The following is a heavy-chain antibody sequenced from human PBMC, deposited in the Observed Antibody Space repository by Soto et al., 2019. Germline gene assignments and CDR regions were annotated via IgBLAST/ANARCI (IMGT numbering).Heavy chain of an antibody. J-gene: IGHJ5*02. V-gene: IGHV4-31*03. CDR2: IYDSESA. CDR3: ARAFSSSSAVDL. Sequence: QVQLQESGPGLVKPSQTLSLTCTVSGESISSGGYYWSWIRHHPRKGLEWIGYIYDSESAYYNPSLKSRVTISMDTSKNQFAMRLSSVTAADTAVYFCARAFSSSSAVDLWGQGTQVTLSS. D-gene: IGHD6-6*01. CDR1: GESISSGGYY.